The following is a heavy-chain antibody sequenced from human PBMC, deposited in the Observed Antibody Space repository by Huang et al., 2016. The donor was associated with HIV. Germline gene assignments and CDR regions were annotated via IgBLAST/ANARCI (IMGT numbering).Heavy chain of an antibody. Sequence: QVQLQQWGAGLLKPSVTLSLTCAVYGGSVSGHYWSWIRQPQGKGLEWIAAINDNGNTNYTPSLKSRVTISVHTSMNQFSLKLNSVTAADAAVYYCARASWYEPRSWYFGLWGRGTLVTVSS. V-gene: IGHV4-34*01. D-gene: IGHD6-13*01. CDR1: GGSVSGHY. CDR3: ARASWYEPRSWYFGL. J-gene: IGHJ2*01. CDR2: INDNGNT.